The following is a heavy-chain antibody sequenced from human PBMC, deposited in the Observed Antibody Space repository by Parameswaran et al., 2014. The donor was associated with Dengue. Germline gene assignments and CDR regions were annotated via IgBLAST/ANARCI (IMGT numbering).Heavy chain of an antibody. Sequence: VRQMPGKGLEWMGIIYPGDSDTRYSPSFQGQVTISADKSISTAYLQWSSLKASDTATYYCARQPLKITMIVVETDGNFDYWGQGTLVTVSS. CDR3: ARQPLKITMIVVETDGNFDY. D-gene: IGHD3-22*01. V-gene: IGHV5-51*01. CDR2: IYPGDSDT. J-gene: IGHJ4*02.